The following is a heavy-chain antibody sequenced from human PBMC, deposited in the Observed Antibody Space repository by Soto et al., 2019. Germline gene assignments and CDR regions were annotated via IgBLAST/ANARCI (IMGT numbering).Heavy chain of an antibody. CDR1: GGASSSYD. V-gene: IGHV4-59*01. CDR2: IYYSGST. Sequence: PPETLCHTGTVGGGASSSYDWSGSRQPPRKGLEWIGYIYYSGSTNYNPSLKSRVTISVDTSKNQFSLKLSSVTAADTAVYYCARDRMVRGVANYYYYGMDVWGQGTTVT. J-gene: IGHJ6*02. D-gene: IGHD3-10*01. CDR3: ARDRMVRGVANYYYYGMDV.